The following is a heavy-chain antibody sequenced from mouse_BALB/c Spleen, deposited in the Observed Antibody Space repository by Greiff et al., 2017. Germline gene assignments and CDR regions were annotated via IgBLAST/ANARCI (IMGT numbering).Heavy chain of an antibody. CDR2: INPGSGGT. CDR3: ARGNYGNYDAMDY. CDR1: GYAFTNYL. V-gene: IGHV1-54*03. J-gene: IGHJ4*01. D-gene: IGHD2-1*01. Sequence: QVQLKESGAELVRPGTSVKVSCKASGYAFTNYLIEWVKQRPGQGLEWIGVINPGSGGTNYNEKFKGKATLTADKSSSTAYMQLSSLTSDDSAVYFCARGNYGNYDAMDYWGQGTSVTVSS.